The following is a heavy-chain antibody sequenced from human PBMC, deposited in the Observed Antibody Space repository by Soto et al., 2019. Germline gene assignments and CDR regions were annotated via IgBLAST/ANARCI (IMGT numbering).Heavy chain of an antibody. V-gene: IGHV1-69*01. CDR2: IIPIFGTA. CDR3: ARTAGREQQLVPYYYYGMDV. J-gene: IGHJ6*02. Sequence: QVQLVQSGAEVKKPGSSVKVSYKASGGTFSSYAISWVRQAPGQGLEWMGGIIPIFGTANYAQKFQGRVTITADESTSTAYMELSSLRSEDTAVYYCARTAGREQQLVPYYYYGMDVWGQGTTVTVSS. CDR1: GGTFSSYA. D-gene: IGHD6-13*01.